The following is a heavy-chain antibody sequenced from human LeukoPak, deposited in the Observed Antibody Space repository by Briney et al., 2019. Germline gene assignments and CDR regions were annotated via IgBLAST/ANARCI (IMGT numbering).Heavy chain of an antibody. D-gene: IGHD4-17*01. CDR1: GFTFSNYA. J-gene: IGHJ3*01. CDR2: INSGGAP. CDR3: ARDPNGDYIGAFEF. V-gene: IGHV3-23*01. Sequence: GGSLRLSCAASGFTFSNYAVMWVRQAPGQGLEWVSAINSGGAPRYADSVKGRFTISRDNSKNMLYLQMNSLRAEDTAQYFCARDPNGDYIGAFEFWGQGTGVTVPS.